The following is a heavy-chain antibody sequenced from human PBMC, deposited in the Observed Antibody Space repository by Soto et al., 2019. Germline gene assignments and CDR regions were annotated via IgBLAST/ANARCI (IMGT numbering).Heavy chain of an antibody. J-gene: IGHJ5*02. D-gene: IGHD6-6*01. V-gene: IGHV4-4*02. Sequence: PSETLSLTCAVSSGSISSSNWWSLVRQPPGKGLEWIGEIYHSGSTNYNPSLKSRVTISVDKSKNQFSLKLSSVTAADTAVYYCARNIAARGDWFDPWGQGTLVTVSS. CDR3: ARNIAARGDWFDP. CDR2: IYHSGST. CDR1: SGSISSSNW.